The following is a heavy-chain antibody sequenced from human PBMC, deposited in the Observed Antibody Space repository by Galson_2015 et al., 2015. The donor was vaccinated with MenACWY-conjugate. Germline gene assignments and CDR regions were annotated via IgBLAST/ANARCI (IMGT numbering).Heavy chain of an antibody. CDR3: ARGPAAGARRFDY. Sequence: LSLTCAVYGGSFSDYSWSWIRQPPGKGLEWIGEVYHTGSANYNPSLESRVTISVDTSKNRFSLKVNSVTAADTAVYYCARGPAAGARRFDYWGQGTLVTVSS. CDR1: GGSFSDYS. CDR2: VYHTGSA. J-gene: IGHJ4*02. V-gene: IGHV4-34*01. D-gene: IGHD6-13*01.